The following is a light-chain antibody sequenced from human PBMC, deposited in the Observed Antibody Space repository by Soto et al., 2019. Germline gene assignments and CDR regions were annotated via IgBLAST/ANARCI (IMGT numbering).Light chain of an antibody. CDR1: QSVSNY. V-gene: IGKV3-11*01. CDR2: DAS. J-gene: IGKJ1*01. Sequence: EIVLTQSPATVSLSPGERATLSCMASQSVSNYLAWYQHNPGQAPRLLIYDASKRATGIPARFSGSGSGTDFTLTISSLDPEDFAVYYCLQRSNWPRTFGQGTKVDIK. CDR3: LQRSNWPRT.